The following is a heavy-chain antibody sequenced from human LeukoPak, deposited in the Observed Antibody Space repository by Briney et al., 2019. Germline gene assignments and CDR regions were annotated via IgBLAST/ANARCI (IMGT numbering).Heavy chain of an antibody. D-gene: IGHD6-6*01. CDR1: GFTFSSYW. V-gene: IGHV3-74*01. CDR2: INSDGSST. CDR3: ARGRELVLRKYNWFDP. J-gene: IGHJ5*02. Sequence: GGSLRLSCAASGFTFSSYWMHRVRQAPGKGLVWVSRINSDGSSTSYADSVKGRFTISRDNAKNTLYLQMNSLRAEDTAVYYCARGRELVLRKYNWFDPWGQGTLVTVSS.